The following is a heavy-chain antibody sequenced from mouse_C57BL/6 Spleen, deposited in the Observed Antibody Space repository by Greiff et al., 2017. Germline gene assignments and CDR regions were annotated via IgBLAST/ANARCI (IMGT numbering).Heavy chain of an antibody. Sequence: QVQLQQPGAELVKPGASVKMSCKASCYTFTSYWITWVKQRPGQGLEWIGDIYPGSGSTNYNEKFKSKATLTVDTSSSTAYMQLSSLTSEDSAVYYCAREGVIYYDYDWCAYWGQGTLVTVSA. J-gene: IGHJ3*01. V-gene: IGHV1-55*01. CDR2: IYPGSGST. CDR1: CYTFTSYW. D-gene: IGHD2-4*01. CDR3: AREGVIYYDYDWCAY.